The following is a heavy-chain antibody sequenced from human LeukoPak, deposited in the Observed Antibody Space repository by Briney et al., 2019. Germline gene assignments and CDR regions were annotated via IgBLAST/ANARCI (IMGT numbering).Heavy chain of an antibody. CDR3: AREGYDSSGYYGTLDN. CDR2: ISYDGSNK. D-gene: IGHD3-22*01. CDR1: GFTFSSYA. V-gene: IGHV3-30-3*01. J-gene: IGHJ4*02. Sequence: RGSLRLSCAASGFTFSSYAMHWVRQAPGKGLEWVAVISYDGSNKYYADSVKGRFTISRDNSKNTLYLQMNSLRAEDTAVYYCAREGYDSSGYYGTLDNWGQGTLVTVSS.